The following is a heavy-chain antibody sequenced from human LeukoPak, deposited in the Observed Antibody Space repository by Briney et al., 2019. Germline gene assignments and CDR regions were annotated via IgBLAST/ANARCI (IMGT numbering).Heavy chain of an antibody. V-gene: IGHV4-61*02. CDR2: IYTSGST. CDR1: GGSISSSSYY. J-gene: IGHJ4*02. D-gene: IGHD3-10*01. CDR3: AREDYYGSDIFDY. Sequence: SETLSLTCTVSGGSISSSSYYWSWIRQPAGKGLEWIGRIYTSGSTNYNPSLKSRVTISVDTSKNQFSLKLSSVTAADTAVYYCAREDYYGSDIFDYWGQGTLVTVSS.